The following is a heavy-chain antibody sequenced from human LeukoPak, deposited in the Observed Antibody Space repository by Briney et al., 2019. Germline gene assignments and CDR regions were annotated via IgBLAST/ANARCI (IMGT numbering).Heavy chain of an antibody. Sequence: SVKVSCKASGGTFSSYAISWVRQAPGQGLEWMGGIIPIFGTANYARKFQGRVTITADESTSTAYMELSGLRSEDTAAYYCARVPHPDDYVWGSYRSPFDYWGQGTLVTVSS. J-gene: IGHJ4*02. D-gene: IGHD3-16*02. CDR3: ARVPHPDDYVWGSYRSPFDY. CDR1: GGTFSSYA. V-gene: IGHV1-69*13. CDR2: IIPIFGTA.